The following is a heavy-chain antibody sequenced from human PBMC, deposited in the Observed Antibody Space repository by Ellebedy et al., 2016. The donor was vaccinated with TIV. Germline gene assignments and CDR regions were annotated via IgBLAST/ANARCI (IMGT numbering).Heavy chain of an antibody. CDR3: ARDFPPYCSSTSCYEGYYYYGMDV. CDR2: ISAYNGNT. D-gene: IGHD2-2*01. V-gene: IGHV1-18*01. J-gene: IGHJ6*02. CDR1: GYTFTSYG. Sequence: ASVKVSCXASGYTFTSYGISWVRQPPGQGLEWMGWISAYNGNTNYAQKLQGRVTMTTDTSTSTAYMELRSLRSDDTAVYYCARDFPPYCSSTSCYEGYYYYGMDVWGQGTTVTVSS.